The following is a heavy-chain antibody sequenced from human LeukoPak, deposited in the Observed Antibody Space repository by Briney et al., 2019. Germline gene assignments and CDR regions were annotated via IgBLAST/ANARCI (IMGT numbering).Heavy chain of an antibody. Sequence: PGGALRLSCAASGFTFSSYSMNWVRQAPGKGLEWVSSISSSSSYIYYADSGKGRFTISRDNAKNSLYLQMNSLRAEDTAVYYCARVVVGATYDYWGQGTLVTVSS. J-gene: IGHJ4*02. V-gene: IGHV3-21*01. D-gene: IGHD1-26*01. CDR3: ARVVVGATYDY. CDR1: GFTFSSYS. CDR2: ISSSSSYI.